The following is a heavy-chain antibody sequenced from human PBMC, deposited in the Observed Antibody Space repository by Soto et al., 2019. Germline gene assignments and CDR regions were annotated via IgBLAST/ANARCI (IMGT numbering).Heavy chain of an antibody. CDR2: ISGSSSTI. J-gene: IGHJ4*02. CDR3: GRALNGEWLIFSY. V-gene: IGHV3-48*02. Sequence: GGSLRLSCAASGFTFSTYSMNWVRQVPGKGLEWVSYISGSSSTIYFADSVKGRFTISRDNAKNSLYLQMNSLRDEDTAVYFCGRALNGEWLIFSYWGQGPLVPVSS. D-gene: IGHD5-12*01. CDR1: GFTFSTYS.